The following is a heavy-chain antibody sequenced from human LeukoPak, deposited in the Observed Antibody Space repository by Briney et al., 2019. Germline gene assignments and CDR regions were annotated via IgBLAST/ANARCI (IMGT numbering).Heavy chain of an antibody. CDR2: INHSGGT. Sequence: SETLSLTCTVSDGSMSSFYWSWIRQPPGKGLEWIGEINHSGGTNYNPSLKSRVTISVDTSKNQFSLKLSSVTAADTAVYYCARGRRYSSSWFDPWGQGTLVTVSS. CDR3: ARGRRYSSSWFDP. J-gene: IGHJ5*02. CDR1: DGSMSSFY. D-gene: IGHD6-13*01. V-gene: IGHV4-34*01.